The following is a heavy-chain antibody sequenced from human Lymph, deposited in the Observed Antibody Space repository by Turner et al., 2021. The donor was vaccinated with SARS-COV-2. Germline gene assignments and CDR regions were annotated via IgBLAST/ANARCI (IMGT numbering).Heavy chain of an antibody. CDR2: INPNSGGT. J-gene: IGHJ4*02. V-gene: IGHV1-2*02. CDR1: AYTFTGYY. D-gene: IGHD3-10*01. Sequence: QVQLVQSGAEVKKPGASVTVPCKASAYTFTGYYMHWVRQTPGQGLECMGWINPNSGGTNHAQKCQGRVTMTRDTSISTAYMELSRRRSEDTAVYYCARSRDLQSMVRGVDPFDYWGQGTLVTVSS. CDR3: ARSRDLQSMVRGVDPFDY.